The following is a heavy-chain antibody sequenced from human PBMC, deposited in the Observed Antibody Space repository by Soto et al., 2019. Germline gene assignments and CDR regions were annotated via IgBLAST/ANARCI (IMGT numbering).Heavy chain of an antibody. CDR2: MCSSGKT. D-gene: IGHD3-22*01. Sequence: PSETLSLTCTVSDGPISNGYWSWIRQPPGKGLERMGYMCSSGKTNYNPSRKSRVSISVDTSKNQFSLNMTSVTAADTAVYYCARAPMVLTRSYSDSWGQGTPVTVSS. J-gene: IGHJ4*02. CDR3: ARAPMVLTRSYSDS. V-gene: IGHV4-59*01. CDR1: DGPISNGY.